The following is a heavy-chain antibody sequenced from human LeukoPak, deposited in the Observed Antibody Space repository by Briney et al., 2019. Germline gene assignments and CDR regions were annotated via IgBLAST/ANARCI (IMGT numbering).Heavy chain of an antibody. CDR3: ARLNYCSSTSCTFDY. Sequence: SETLSLTCAVSGYSISSGYYWGWIRQPPGKGLEWIGSIYHSGSTYYNPSLKSRVTISVDTSKNQFSLKLSSVTAADTAVYYCARLNYCSSTSCTFDYWGQGTLVTVSS. CDR1: GYSISSGYY. D-gene: IGHD2-2*01. V-gene: IGHV4-38-2*01. CDR2: IYHSGST. J-gene: IGHJ4*02.